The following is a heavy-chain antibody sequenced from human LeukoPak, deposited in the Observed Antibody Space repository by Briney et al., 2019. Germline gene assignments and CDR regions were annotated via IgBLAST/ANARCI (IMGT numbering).Heavy chain of an antibody. D-gene: IGHD1-14*01. V-gene: IGHV3-53*01. CDR1: GFTVSSNY. Sequence: GGSLRLSCAASGFTVSSNYMSWVRQAQGKGLEWVSVIYSGGSTYYADSVKGRFTISRDNSKNTLYLQMNSLRAEDTAVYYCAREGHGKEEDAFDIWGQGTMVTVSS. CDR2: IYSGGST. CDR3: AREGHGKEEDAFDI. J-gene: IGHJ3*02.